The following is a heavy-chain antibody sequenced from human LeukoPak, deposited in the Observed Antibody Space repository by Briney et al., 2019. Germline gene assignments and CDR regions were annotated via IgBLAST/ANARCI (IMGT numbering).Heavy chain of an antibody. V-gene: IGHV1-2*02. Sequence: ASVKVSCKASGYTFTGYYMHWVRQAPGQGLEWMGWINPNSGGTNYAQKFQGRVTMTTDTPTSTAYMELWSLRSDDTAVYYCARDPSNTSGWKTWFDPWGQGTLVTVSS. CDR3: ARDPSNTSGWKTWFDP. J-gene: IGHJ5*02. CDR1: GYTFTGYY. D-gene: IGHD6-19*01. CDR2: INPNSGGT.